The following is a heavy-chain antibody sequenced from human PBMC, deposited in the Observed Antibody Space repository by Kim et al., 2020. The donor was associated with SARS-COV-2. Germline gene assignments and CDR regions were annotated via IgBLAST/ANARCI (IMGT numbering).Heavy chain of an antibody. CDR1: GFNLSGSA. Sequence: GGSLRLSCAASGFNLSGSAVHWVRQASGKGLEWVGRIRSKPNTYATAYPASLKGRFIISRDDSKNTAYLHMSSLRSEDTAVYYCTRLNYDILTDFGLDVWGRGTTVIVSS. CDR2: IRSKPNTYAT. J-gene: IGHJ6*02. V-gene: IGHV3-73*01. D-gene: IGHD3-9*01. CDR3: TRLNYDILTDFGLDV.